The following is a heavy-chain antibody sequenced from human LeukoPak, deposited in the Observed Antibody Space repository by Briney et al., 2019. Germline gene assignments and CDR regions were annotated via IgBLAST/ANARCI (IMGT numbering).Heavy chain of an antibody. D-gene: IGHD6-19*01. CDR3: ARVGSSAQHFYYYYYYMDV. Sequence: SETLSLTCTVSGGSISSGSYYWSWIRQPAGKGLEWIGRIYPSGSTNYNPSLKSRVTISVDTSKNQFSLKLSSVTAADTAVYYCARVGSSAQHFYYYYYYMDVWGKGTTVTVSS. CDR1: GGSISSGSYY. V-gene: IGHV4-61*02. J-gene: IGHJ6*03. CDR2: IYPSGST.